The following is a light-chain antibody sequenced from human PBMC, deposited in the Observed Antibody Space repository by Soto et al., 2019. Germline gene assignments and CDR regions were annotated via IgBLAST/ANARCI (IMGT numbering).Light chain of an antibody. Sequence: VMTQAPATLSVSPGERATLSCRASQTINNNVAWYQQKPGQAPRLLIYAASTRATGLPARFSGSGSGTEFTLTISSLQSEDFAVYSCQQYNNWPLTFGQGTKVDIK. CDR3: QQYNNWPLT. CDR1: QTINNN. J-gene: IGKJ1*01. CDR2: AAS. V-gene: IGKV3-15*01.